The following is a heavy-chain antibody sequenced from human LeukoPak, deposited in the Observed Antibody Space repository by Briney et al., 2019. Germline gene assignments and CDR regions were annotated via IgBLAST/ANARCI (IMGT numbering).Heavy chain of an antibody. CDR2: ISAYNGNT. J-gene: IGHJ5*02. CDR1: GYTFTSYG. CDR3: AREGLSKVPAARGPWSDP. D-gene: IGHD2-2*01. V-gene: IGHV1-18*01. Sequence: ASVKVSCKASGYTFTSYGISWVRQAPGQGLEWMGWISAYNGNTNYAQKLQGRVTMTTDTSTSTAYMELRSLRSDDTAVYYCAREGLSKVPAARGPWSDPWGQGTLVTVSS.